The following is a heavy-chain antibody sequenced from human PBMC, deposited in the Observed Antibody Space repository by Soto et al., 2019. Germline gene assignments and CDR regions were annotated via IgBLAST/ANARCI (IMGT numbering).Heavy chain of an antibody. CDR1: GGSFSGYY. V-gene: IGHV4-34*01. CDR3: ARRGGSGTYSSGWDYYYYYMDV. D-gene: IGHD6-19*01. J-gene: IGHJ6*03. CDR2: INHRGST. Sequence: QVQLQQWGAGLLKPSETLSLTCAVYGGSFSGYYWSWLRQPPGKGLEWIGEINHRGSTNYNPSLKSRVTISVDTSKYHVSLNLSTVTAADTDVYYCARRGGSGTYSSGWDYYYYYMDVWGKGTTVTVSS.